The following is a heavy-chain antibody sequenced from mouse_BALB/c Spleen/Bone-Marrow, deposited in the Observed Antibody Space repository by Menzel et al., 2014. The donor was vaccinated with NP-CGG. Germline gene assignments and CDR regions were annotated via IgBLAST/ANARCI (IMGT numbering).Heavy chain of an antibody. CDR2: INPYNGGT. J-gene: IGHJ4*01. CDR3: ARGQLGLKYYAMDY. CDR1: GYSFTGYT. D-gene: IGHD3-2*01. Sequence: EVQGVESGPELVKPGASMKISCKASGYSFTGYTMNWVKQSHGKNLEWIGLINPYNGGTSHNQKFKGKATLTVDKSSSTAYMELLSLTSEDSAVYYCARGQLGLKYYAMDYWGQGTSVTVSS. V-gene: IGHV1-18*01.